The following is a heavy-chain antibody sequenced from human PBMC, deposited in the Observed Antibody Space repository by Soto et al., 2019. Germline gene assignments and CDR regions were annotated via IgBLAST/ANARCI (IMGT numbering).Heavy chain of an antibody. D-gene: IGHD3-3*01. J-gene: IGHJ5*02. V-gene: IGHV4-39*01. Sequence: QLQLQESGPGLVKPSETLSLTCTVSGGSISSSSYYWGWIRQPPGKGLEWIGSIYYSGSTYYNPSLKSRVTISVDTSKNQFSLKLSSVTAADTVVYYCASYYYDFWSGQPANWFDPWGQGTLVTVSS. CDR3: ASYYYDFWSGQPANWFDP. CDR1: GGSISSSSYY. CDR2: IYYSGST.